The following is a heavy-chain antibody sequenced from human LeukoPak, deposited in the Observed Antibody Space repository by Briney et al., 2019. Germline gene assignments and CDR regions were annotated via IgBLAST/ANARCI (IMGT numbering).Heavy chain of an antibody. CDR1: GYTFTGYY. CDR3: ARDRPSYYYGSGSLEEY. V-gene: IGHV1-2*04. J-gene: IGHJ4*02. CDR2: INPNSGGT. Sequence: ASVKVSCKASGYTFTGYYMHWVRQAPGQGLEWMGWINPNSGGTNYAQKFQGWVTMTRDTSISTAYMELSRLRSDDTAVYYCARDRPSYYYGSGSLEEYWGQGTLVTVSS. D-gene: IGHD3-10*01.